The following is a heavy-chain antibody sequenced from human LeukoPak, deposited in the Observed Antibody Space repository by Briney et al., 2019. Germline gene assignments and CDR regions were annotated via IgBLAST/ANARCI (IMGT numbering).Heavy chain of an antibody. CDR1: GGSFSGYY. V-gene: IGHV4-34*01. Sequence: PSETLSLTCAVYGGSFSGYYWSWIRQPPAKGPEWIGEINHSGSTNYNPSLKSRVTISVDTSKNQFSLKLSSVTAADTAVYYCARPQSDFWSGYFTDAFDIWGQGTMVTVSS. CDR2: INHSGST. D-gene: IGHD3-3*01. J-gene: IGHJ3*02. CDR3: ARPQSDFWSGYFTDAFDI.